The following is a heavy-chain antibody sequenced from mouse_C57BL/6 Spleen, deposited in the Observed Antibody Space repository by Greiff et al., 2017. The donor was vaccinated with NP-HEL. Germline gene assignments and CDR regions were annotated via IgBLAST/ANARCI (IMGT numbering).Heavy chain of an antibody. CDR3: TRVATTVVAGYFDV. CDR1: GFTFSSYA. CDR2: ISSGGDYI. V-gene: IGHV5-9-1*02. D-gene: IGHD1-1*01. J-gene: IGHJ1*03. Sequence: EVNVVESGEGLVKPGGSLKLSCAASGFTFSSYAMSWVRQTPEKRLEWVAYISSGGDYIYYADTVKGRFTISRDNARNTLYLQMSSLKSEDTAMYDCTRVATTVVAGYFDVWGTGTTVTVSS.